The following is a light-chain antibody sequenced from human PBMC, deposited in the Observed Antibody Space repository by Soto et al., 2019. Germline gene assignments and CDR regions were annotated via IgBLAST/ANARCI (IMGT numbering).Light chain of an antibody. CDR2: DVS. Sequence: EIVLTQSPATLSLSPGERATLSCRASQSVSSIYLAWYQQKPGQAPRLLIYDVSIRATGIPDRFSGSGSGTDFTLTISRLEPEDFAVYYCQQPGSSPGTFGQGTKVEIK. CDR1: QSVSSIY. J-gene: IGKJ1*01. CDR3: QQPGSSPGT. V-gene: IGKV3-20*01.